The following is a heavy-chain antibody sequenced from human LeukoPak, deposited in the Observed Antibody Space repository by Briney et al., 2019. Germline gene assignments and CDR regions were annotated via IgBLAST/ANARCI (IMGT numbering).Heavy chain of an antibody. CDR2: IVVGPGNT. D-gene: IGHD1-26*01. CDR1: GSTFTSSA. V-gene: IGHV1-58*02. CDR3: AAKKYSGSYWPSPDY. Sequence: SVKVSCKASGSTFTSSAIQWVRQARGQRLEWLGWIVVGPGNTNYAQKFQERVTITRDMSTGTAYLELSSLRSEDTAVYYCAAKKYSGSYWPSPDYWGQGTLVTVSS. J-gene: IGHJ4*02.